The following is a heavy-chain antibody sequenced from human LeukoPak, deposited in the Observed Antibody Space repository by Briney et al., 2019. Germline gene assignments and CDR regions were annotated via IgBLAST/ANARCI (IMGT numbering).Heavy chain of an antibody. CDR3: AKDVRPGGGGMDV. D-gene: IGHD3-10*02. Sequence: PGGSLRLSCAASGFTFSSYAMTWVRQAPGKGLEWVSAIRASGGGTYYADSVKGRFTISRDNSKNTLYLQMNSLRAEDTAVYYCAKDVRPGGGGMDVWGQGTTVTVSS. CDR1: GFTFSSYA. V-gene: IGHV3-23*01. CDR2: IRASGGGT. J-gene: IGHJ6*02.